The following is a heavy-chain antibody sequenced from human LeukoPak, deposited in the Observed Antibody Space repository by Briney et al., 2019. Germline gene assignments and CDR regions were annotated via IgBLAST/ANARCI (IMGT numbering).Heavy chain of an antibody. CDR2: ITGSGDSI. CDR3: AKENPVGGTNYFDY. V-gene: IGHV3-23*01. D-gene: IGHD1-26*01. J-gene: IGHJ4*02. CDR1: GFTFSSYA. Sequence: SGGSLRLSCAASGFTFSSYAMSWVRQAPGKGLEWVSAITGSGDSIYYADSVKGRFTISRDNSKNTLYLQMNTMRAEDRAVYYCAKENPVGGTNYFDYWGQGTLVTVSS.